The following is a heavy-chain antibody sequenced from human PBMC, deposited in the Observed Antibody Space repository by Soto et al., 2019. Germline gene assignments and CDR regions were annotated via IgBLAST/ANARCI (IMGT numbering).Heavy chain of an antibody. V-gene: IGHV4-34*01. CDR2: INHSGST. D-gene: IGHD2-8*01. CDR3: ARYHTARYCTNGVCDPTFYRVYYYYYMDV. CDR1: GGSFSGYY. J-gene: IGHJ6*03. Sequence: QVQLQQWGAGLLKPSETLSLTCAVYGGSFSGYYWSWIRQPPGKGLEWIGEINHSGSTNYNPSLKMRVTIAVDTSKNQFSLKLSSVTAADTAVYYCARYHTARYCTNGVCDPTFYRVYYYYYMDVWGKGTTVTVSS.